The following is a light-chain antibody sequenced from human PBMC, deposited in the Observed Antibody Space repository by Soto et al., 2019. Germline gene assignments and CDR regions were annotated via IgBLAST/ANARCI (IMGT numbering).Light chain of an antibody. Sequence: AIQMPQSPSSLYASVGDRVTINCRASQGIRNDLGWYQQKPGKAPKLLIYAASSLQSGVPSRFSGSGSGTDFTLTSSSLQPEDFATYYCLQDYNYPLTFGGGTNVEIK. V-gene: IGKV1-6*01. CDR2: AAS. J-gene: IGKJ4*01. CDR3: LQDYNYPLT. CDR1: QGIRND.